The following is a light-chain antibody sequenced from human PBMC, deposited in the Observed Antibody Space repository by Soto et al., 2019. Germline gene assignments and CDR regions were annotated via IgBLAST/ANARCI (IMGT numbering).Light chain of an antibody. CDR3: SSYTSRSTRV. CDR2: EVS. CDR1: SSDVGGYNY. V-gene: IGLV2-14*01. Sequence: QSALTQPASVSGSPGQSITISCTGTSSDVGGYNYVSWYQQHPGKAPKLMIYEVSNRPSGVSNRFSGSKSGNTASLTISGIQAEDEADYYCSSYTSRSTRVFGGGTQLTVL. J-gene: IGLJ7*01.